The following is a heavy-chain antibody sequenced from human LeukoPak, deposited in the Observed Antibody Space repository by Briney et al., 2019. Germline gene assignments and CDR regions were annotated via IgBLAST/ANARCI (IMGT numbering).Heavy chain of an antibody. V-gene: IGHV3-21*06. CDR2: VSNSGDYI. CDR3: ARALIGYYFDY. Sequence: GGSLRLSCAASGFTFSSYEMNWVRQAPGKGLEWVSSVSNSGDYIHYADSVKGRFTISRDNSKNSLYLQTNSLRAEDTAVYYCARALIGYYFDYWGQGTLVTVSS. J-gene: IGHJ4*02. D-gene: IGHD2-8*01. CDR1: GFTFSSYE.